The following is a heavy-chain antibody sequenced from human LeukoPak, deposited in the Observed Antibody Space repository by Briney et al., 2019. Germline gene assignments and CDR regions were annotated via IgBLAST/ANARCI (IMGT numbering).Heavy chain of an antibody. CDR1: GFTFSSYG. CDR3: AKDLVTDLWAFDI. D-gene: IGHD1-14*01. CDR2: ISYDGSNK. Sequence: GGSLRLSCAASGFTFSSYGMHWVRQAPGKGLEWVAVISYDGSNKYYADSVEGRFTISRDNSKNTLYLQMNSLRAEDTAVYYCAKDLVTDLWAFDIWGQGTMVTVSS. V-gene: IGHV3-30*18. J-gene: IGHJ3*02.